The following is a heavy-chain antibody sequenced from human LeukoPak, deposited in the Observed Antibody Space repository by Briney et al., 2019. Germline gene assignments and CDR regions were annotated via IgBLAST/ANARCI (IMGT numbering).Heavy chain of an antibody. J-gene: IGHJ6*03. V-gene: IGHV3-74*01. Sequence: GGSLSLSCAASGFTLKGYYKLCVPHATGRGRVWGSRNNADGRSTIYADSVKGRFNIYRHNYKHTLYPHINSVSPKDTAVLYCAKVVDRGDSGMDVWGKGTTVTIS. CDR3: AKVVDRGDSGMDV. CDR1: GFTLKGYY. CDR2: NNADGRST. D-gene: IGHD2-15*01.